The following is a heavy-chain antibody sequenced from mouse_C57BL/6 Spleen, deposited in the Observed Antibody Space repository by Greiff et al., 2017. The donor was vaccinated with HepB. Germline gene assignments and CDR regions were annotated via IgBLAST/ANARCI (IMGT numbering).Heavy chain of an antibody. Sequence: EVNLVESGGGLVKPGGSLKLSCAASGFTFSDYGMHWVRQAPEKGLEWVAYISSGSSTIYYADTVKGRFTISRDNAKNTLFLQMTSLRSEDTAMYYCARPYYCGSNQYWYFDVWGTGTTVTVSS. V-gene: IGHV5-17*01. CDR3: ARPYYCGSNQYWYFDV. CDR1: GFTFSDYG. CDR2: ISSGSSTI. D-gene: IGHD1-1*01. J-gene: IGHJ1*03.